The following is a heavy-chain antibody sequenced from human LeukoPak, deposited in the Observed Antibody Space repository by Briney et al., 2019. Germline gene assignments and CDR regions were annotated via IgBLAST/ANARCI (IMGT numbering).Heavy chain of an antibody. CDR3: ASTRRAAVAGRFDS. V-gene: IGHV4-4*09. J-gene: IGHJ4*02. D-gene: IGHD6-19*01. CDR2: IYHSGNT. CDR1: GASMSSNY. Sequence: PSETLSLTCTVSGASMSSNYWSWIRQPPGKGLEWIGYIYHSGNTNYSPSLESRVTMPVDESKNQFSLRVHFVSAADTAVYYCASTRRAAVAGRFDSWGQGTLVTVSS.